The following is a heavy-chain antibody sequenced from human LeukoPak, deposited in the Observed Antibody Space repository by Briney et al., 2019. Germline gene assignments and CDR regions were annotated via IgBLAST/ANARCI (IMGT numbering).Heavy chain of an antibody. CDR3: ARGVVITTYLFDY. Sequence: GGSLRLSCAASGFTFSSSWMSWVRQAPGKGLGWVDNIKEDEREKYYVDSVKGRFTISRDNSKNTLYLQMNSLRAEDTAVYYCARGVVITTYLFDYWGQGTLVTVSS. D-gene: IGHD3-22*01. CDR2: IKEDEREK. CDR1: GFTFSSSW. V-gene: IGHV3-7*01. J-gene: IGHJ4*02.